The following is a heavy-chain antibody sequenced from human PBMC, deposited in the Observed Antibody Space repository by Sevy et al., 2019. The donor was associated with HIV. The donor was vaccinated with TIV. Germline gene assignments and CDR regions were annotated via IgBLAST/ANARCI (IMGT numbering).Heavy chain of an antibody. CDR2: IWFDGSNK. D-gene: IGHD2-21*02. V-gene: IGHV3-33*01. CDR1: GFTFSSYG. Sequence: GGSLRLSCAASGFTFSSYGMHWVRQAPGKGLEWVAAIWFDGSNKYYEDSVKGRFTIFRDNSKNTQYLQMNSLRAEDTAVYYCARESPCDWYLDSWGQGTLVTVSS. J-gene: IGHJ4*02. CDR3: ARESPCDWYLDS.